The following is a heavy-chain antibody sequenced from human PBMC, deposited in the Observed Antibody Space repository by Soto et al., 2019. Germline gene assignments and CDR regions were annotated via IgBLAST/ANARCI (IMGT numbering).Heavy chain of an antibody. J-gene: IGHJ3*01. CDR1: GCSIRDFY. D-gene: IGHD2-21*02. CDR3: ARGSLSTVTANAFDV. Sequence: QVQLQESGPGLVKPSETLSLTCTVSGCSIRDFYWSWIRQPPGKALEWIGYGYMYYSGSTYYHPSLEGRVTISVDPYINQFSLRLSSVTAADTAVYFCARGSLSTVTANAFDVWGPGAPVTVSS. V-gene: IGHV4-59*01. CDR2: MYYSGST.